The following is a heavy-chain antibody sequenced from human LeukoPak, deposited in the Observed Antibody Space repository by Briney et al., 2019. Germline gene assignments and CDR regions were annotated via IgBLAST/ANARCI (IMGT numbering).Heavy chain of an antibody. V-gene: IGHV3-23*01. CDR1: GFTFTRYA. CDR2: ISRSGDNT. CDR3: AKDGVAIFGVVTTHWFDP. J-gene: IGHJ5*02. Sequence: GGSLRLSCAASGFTFTRYAMNWVRQAPGKGLEWVSGISRSGDNTYYADSVKGRFTISRYNSKKTLYVQMNSLRAEDTAVYYCAKDGVAIFGVVTTHWFDPWGQGTLVTVSS. D-gene: IGHD3-3*01.